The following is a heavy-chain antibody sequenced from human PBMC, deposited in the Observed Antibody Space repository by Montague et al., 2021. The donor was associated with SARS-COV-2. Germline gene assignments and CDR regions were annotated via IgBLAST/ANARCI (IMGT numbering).Heavy chain of an antibody. CDR2: IRAGGGRT. V-gene: IGHV3-23*01. CDR1: GFTFSRSA. CDR3: AKDLSASWWGGGYYYGMDV. D-gene: IGHD2-15*01. J-gene: IGHJ6*02. Sequence: SLRLSCAASGFTFSRSAMNWVRQAPGKGLEWVSVIRAGGGRTYYADSVKGRLTVSRDNSRNTLYLQMNSLRVEDTAIYYCAKDLSASWWGGGYYYGMDVWGQGTTVTVSS.